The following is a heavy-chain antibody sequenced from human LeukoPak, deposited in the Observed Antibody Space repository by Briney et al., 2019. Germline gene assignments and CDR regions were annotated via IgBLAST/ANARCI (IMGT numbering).Heavy chain of an antibody. CDR1: GFTFSNYA. CDR3: AKRDSSYGCGGTSGYYFDC. Sequence: GGSLRLSCAASGFTFSNYAMSWVRQAPEKGLEWVSVTNNSGGSTYYADSVKGRFTISRDNSKNTLYLQMNSLRAEDTAVYYCAKRDSSYGCGGTSGYYFDCWGQGTLVTVSS. V-gene: IGHV3-23*01. D-gene: IGHD5-18*01. CDR2: TNNSGGST. J-gene: IGHJ4*02.